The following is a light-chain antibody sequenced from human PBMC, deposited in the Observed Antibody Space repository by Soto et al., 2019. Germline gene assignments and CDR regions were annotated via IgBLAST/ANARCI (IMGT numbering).Light chain of an antibody. Sequence: QSALTQPASVSGSPGQSITISCTGTSGDIGSYNYVSWYQQHPGKAPKLMIYEVSNRPSGISNRFSGSKSGNTASLTISGLQAEDEADYYCSSHTSSSTLVFGGGTKLTVL. V-gene: IGLV2-14*01. CDR3: SSHTSSSTLV. CDR2: EVS. CDR1: SGDIGSYNY. J-gene: IGLJ2*01.